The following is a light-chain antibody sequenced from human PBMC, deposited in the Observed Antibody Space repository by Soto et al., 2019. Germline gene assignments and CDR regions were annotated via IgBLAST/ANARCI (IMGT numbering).Light chain of an antibody. CDR3: QQSYSIVWT. V-gene: IGKV1-39*01. Sequence: DIQMTQSPSSLSASVGDRVTITCRASQNINNYLNWFQQKPGKAPKLLIYAASGLESGVPSRFSGSGSGTDFTLTISSLQPEASATYYCQQSYSIVWTFGQGTKVEIK. J-gene: IGKJ1*01. CDR1: QNINNY. CDR2: AAS.